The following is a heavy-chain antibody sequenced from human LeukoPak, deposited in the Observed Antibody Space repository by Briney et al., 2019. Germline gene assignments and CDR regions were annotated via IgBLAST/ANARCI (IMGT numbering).Heavy chain of an antibody. CDR2: IGAYNGDT. D-gene: IGHD6-6*01. CDR3: ARDYSSSGYDAFDI. V-gene: IGHV1-18*01. CDR1: GYTFTSFG. Sequence: GASVKVSCKASGYTFTSFGISWVRQAPGQGLEWMGWIGAYNGDTNYAQNLQGRVTMTTDTSTSTVYMELRSLRSDDTAVYYCARDYSSSGYDAFDIWGQGTMVTVSS. J-gene: IGHJ3*02.